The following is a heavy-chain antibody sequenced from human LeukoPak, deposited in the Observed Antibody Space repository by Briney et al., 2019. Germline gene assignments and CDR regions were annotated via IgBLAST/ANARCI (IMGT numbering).Heavy chain of an antibody. CDR1: GFTFSSYA. J-gene: IGHJ4*02. CDR3: AKGALDGYSYGIFDY. D-gene: IGHD5-18*01. Sequence: PGGSLRLSCAASGFTFSSYAMSWVRQAPGKGLEWVSAISDSGGSTYYADSVKGRFTISRDNSKNTLYLQMNSLRAEDTAVYYCAKGALDGYSYGIFDYWGQGTLVTVSS. V-gene: IGHV3-23*01. CDR2: ISDSGGST.